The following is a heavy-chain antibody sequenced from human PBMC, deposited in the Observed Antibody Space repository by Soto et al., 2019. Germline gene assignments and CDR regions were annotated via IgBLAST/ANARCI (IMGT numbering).Heavy chain of an antibody. V-gene: IGHV3-33*08. Sequence: SLRLSCEASGFTFNTYSMHCVRQPPGKGLEWLAAIWYDGTQKYYADSVKGRFIISRDNSKKTLYLEMNSLRAEDTAVYYCARAGGTTVTGLWHFDSWGQGTLVTVYS. CDR3: ARAGGTTVTGLWHFDS. J-gene: IGHJ4*02. CDR1: GFTFNTYS. D-gene: IGHD4-17*01. CDR2: IWYDGTQK.